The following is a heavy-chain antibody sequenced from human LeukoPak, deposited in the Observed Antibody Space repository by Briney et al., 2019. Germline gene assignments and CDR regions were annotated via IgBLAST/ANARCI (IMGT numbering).Heavy chain of an antibody. CDR2: ISGSGGST. V-gene: IGHV3-23*01. Sequence: PGGSLRLSCAVSGITFSEAWMSWVRQAPGKGLEWVSAISGSGGSTYYADSVKGRFTISRDNSKNTLYLQMNSLKTEDTAVYYCTTLRPYIQPRWGQGTMVTVSS. CDR3: TTLRPYIQPR. CDR1: GITFSEAW. D-gene: IGHD5-18*01. J-gene: IGHJ3*01.